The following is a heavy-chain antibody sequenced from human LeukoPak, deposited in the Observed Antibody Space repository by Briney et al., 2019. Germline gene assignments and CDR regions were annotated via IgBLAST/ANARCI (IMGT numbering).Heavy chain of an antibody. Sequence: ASVKVSCKASGYTFTSYDINWVRQATGQGLEWMGWMNPNSGNTGYAQKFQGRVTMTRSTSISTAYMELSSLRSEDTAVYYCARGIIRFLEWLPALPYYYYGMDVWGQGTTVTVSS. V-gene: IGHV1-8*01. CDR1: GYTFTSYD. J-gene: IGHJ6*02. CDR2: MNPNSGNT. D-gene: IGHD3-3*01. CDR3: ARGIIRFLEWLPALPYYYYGMDV.